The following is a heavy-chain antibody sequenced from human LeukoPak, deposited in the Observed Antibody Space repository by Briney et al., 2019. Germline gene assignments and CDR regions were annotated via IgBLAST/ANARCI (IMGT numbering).Heavy chain of an antibody. V-gene: IGHV1-69*05. CDR1: GGTFIGHA. J-gene: IGHJ1*01. D-gene: IGHD2-15*01. CDR3: ARGVVGDAISGYFQD. Sequence: ASVKVSCKTSGGTFIGHAITWMRQAPGQGLEWMGGIIPIPDTANYAQKFQGRVTITMDEATITAYMELSSLRSEATAVYFCARGVVGDAISGYFQDWGQGTLVTVSS. CDR2: IIPIPDTA.